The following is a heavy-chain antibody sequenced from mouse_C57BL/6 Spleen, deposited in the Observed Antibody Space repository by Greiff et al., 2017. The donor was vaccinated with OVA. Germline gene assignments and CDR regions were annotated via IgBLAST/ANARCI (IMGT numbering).Heavy chain of an antibody. J-gene: IGHJ2*01. CDR3: ARWDDGYVDY. CDR1: GYTFTSYW. D-gene: IGHD2-3*01. V-gene: IGHV1-64*01. CDR2: IHPNSGST. Sequence: QVQLKQSGAELVKPGASVKLSCKASGYTFTSYWMHWVKQRPGQGLEWIGMIHPNSGSTNYNEKFKSKATLTVDKSSSTAYMQLSSLTSEDSAVYYGARWDDGYVDYWGQGTTLTVSS.